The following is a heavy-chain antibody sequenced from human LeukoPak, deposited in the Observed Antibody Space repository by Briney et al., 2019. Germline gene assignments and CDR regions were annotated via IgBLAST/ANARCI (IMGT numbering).Heavy chain of an antibody. Sequence: SETLSLTCTVSGGSISSYYWSWIRQPPGKGLEWIGYIYHSGSTYYNPSLKSRVTISVDRSKNQFSLKLSSVTAADTAVYYCARELNGIDPWGQGTLVTVSS. D-gene: IGHD1-20*01. CDR3: ARELNGIDP. CDR1: GGSISSYY. CDR2: IYHSGST. V-gene: IGHV4-59*12. J-gene: IGHJ5*02.